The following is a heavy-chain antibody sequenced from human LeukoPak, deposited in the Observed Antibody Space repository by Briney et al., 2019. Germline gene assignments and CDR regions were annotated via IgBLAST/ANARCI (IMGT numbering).Heavy chain of an antibody. CDR3: AREGQSGGMDV. CDR1: GFTFSDYY. D-gene: IGHD3-10*01. V-gene: IGHV3-11*06. J-gene: IGHJ6*04. Sequence: GGSLRLSCAASGFTFSDYYMSWIRQAPGKGLEWVSYISSSSSYTNYADSVKGRFTISRDNAKNSLYLQMYSLRAEDTAVYYCAREGQSGGMDVWGKGTTVTVSS. CDR2: ISSSSSYT.